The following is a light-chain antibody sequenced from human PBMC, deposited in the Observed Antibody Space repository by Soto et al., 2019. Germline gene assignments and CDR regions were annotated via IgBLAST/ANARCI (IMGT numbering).Light chain of an antibody. V-gene: IGLV2-14*01. CDR2: QVS. CDR1: SSDVGGYTY. CDR3: CSSNGSNTRV. J-gene: IGLJ3*02. Sequence: QSVLTQPASVSGSPGQSITISCTGTSSDVGGYTYVSWYQQHPGKAPKLMIYQVSNRPSGISTRFSASKSGNTASLTISGLQTADDAAYYCCSSNGSNTRVFGGGTQLTVL.